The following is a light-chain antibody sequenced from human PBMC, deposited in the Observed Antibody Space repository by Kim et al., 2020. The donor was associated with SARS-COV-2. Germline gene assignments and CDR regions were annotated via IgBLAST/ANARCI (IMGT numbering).Light chain of an antibody. CDR1: QSLLHSNGYNY. V-gene: IGKV2-28*01. J-gene: IGKJ2*01. CDR3: MQALQAPPT. Sequence: DIVMTQSPLSLPVTPGEPASISCRSSQSLLHSNGYNYLDWYLQKPGQSPQLLIYLGSNRASGVPDRCSGSGSGTDFTPKISRVEAEDVAVYYCMQALQAPPTFGQGTKLEI. CDR2: LGS.